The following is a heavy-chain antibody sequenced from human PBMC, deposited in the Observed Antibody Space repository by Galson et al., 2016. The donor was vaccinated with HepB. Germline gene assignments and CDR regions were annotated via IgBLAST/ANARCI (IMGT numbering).Heavy chain of an antibody. D-gene: IGHD3-10*01. J-gene: IGHJ4*02. CDR3: ARDLSGPSDS. CDR2: INEDGRTT. Sequence: SLRLSCAASGFTLSTFWVHCGRQVPGKGLVWVSRINEDGRTTNYPDSVKGRFTIYRDNAKNTLYLQINSLRAEDTAVYSCARDLSGPSDSWGQGTLVTVSS. V-gene: IGHV3-74*01. CDR1: GFTLSTFW.